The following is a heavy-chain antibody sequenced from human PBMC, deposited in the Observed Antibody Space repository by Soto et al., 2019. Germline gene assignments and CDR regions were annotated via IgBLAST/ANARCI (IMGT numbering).Heavy chain of an antibody. D-gene: IGHD3-10*01. J-gene: IGHJ5*02. CDR1: GFTLSSYA. V-gene: IGHV3-23*01. Sequence: EVQLLESGGGLVQPGGSLRLSCVASGFTLSSYAMTWVRQAPGKGLEWVSVISGSGGSTYYADPVKGRFTISRDNSKNMLYMQMNSLRAEDTAVYYCAKDPLMVRGVRSLDPWGQGTLVTVSS. CDR3: AKDPLMVRGVRSLDP. CDR2: ISGSGGST.